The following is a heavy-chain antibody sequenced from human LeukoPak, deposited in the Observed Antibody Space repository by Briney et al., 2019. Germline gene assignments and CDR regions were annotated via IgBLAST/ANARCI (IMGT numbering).Heavy chain of an antibody. V-gene: IGHV4-34*01. CDR3: ARGGVVATIVYYLDY. J-gene: IGHJ4*02. CDR2: INHSGST. Sequence: SETLSLTCAVYGGSFSGYYWSWIRQPPGKGLEWIGEINHSGSTNYNPSLKSRVTISVDTSKNQFSLKLSSVTAADTAVYYCARGGVVATIVYYLDYWGQGTLVTVSS. CDR1: GGSFSGYY. D-gene: IGHD5-12*01.